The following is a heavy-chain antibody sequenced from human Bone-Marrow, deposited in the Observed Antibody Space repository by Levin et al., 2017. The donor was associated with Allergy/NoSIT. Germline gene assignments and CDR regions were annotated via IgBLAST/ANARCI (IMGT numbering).Heavy chain of an antibody. CDR3: ARVLPQRVQEWLFLGLADF. J-gene: IGHJ4*02. D-gene: IGHD3-3*01. Sequence: GESLKISCKASGYNFTRYGISWVRQAPGQGLEWMGWINPYNGHTKYTQKLQGRVTMTTDTATSTAYMELRSLTFDDTAVFVCARVLPQRVQEWLFLGLADFWGQGTLVTVSS. V-gene: IGHV1-18*01. CDR2: INPYNGHT. CDR1: GYNFTRYG.